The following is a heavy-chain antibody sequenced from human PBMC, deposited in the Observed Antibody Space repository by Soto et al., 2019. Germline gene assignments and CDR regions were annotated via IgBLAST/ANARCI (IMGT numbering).Heavy chain of an antibody. CDR3: ARAQHSIRYSGYVRFDY. D-gene: IGHD5-12*01. Sequence: QVQLVQSGAEVKKPGSSVKVSCKASGGTFSSYAISWVRQSPGQGLEWMGGIIPIFGTANYAQKFQGRVTITADESTSTAYMELSSLRSEDTAVYYCARAQHSIRYSGYVRFDYWGQGTLVTVSS. V-gene: IGHV1-69*01. CDR2: IIPIFGTA. CDR1: GGTFSSYA. J-gene: IGHJ4*02.